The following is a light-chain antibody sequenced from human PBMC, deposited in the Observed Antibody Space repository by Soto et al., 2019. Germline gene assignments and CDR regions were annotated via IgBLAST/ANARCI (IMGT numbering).Light chain of an antibody. CDR1: QDINSY. Sequence: DVQMTQSPSSLSASVGDRVTITCRASQDINSYLAWSQQQPGNAPKSLIYAASSLQPGVPSMFSGSESGTDFTLTISNLQPEDSATYYCQQDNIYPLTFGGGTKVEIK. CDR3: QQDNIYPLT. J-gene: IGKJ4*01. V-gene: IGKV1D-16*01. CDR2: AAS.